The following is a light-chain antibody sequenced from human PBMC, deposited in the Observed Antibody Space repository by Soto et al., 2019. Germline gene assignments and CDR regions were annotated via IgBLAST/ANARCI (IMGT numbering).Light chain of an antibody. Sequence: QSALTQPPSVSGSPGQSVTISCTGTSSDVGSYNRVSWYQQFPGTAPKLMIYEVSNRPSGVPDRFSGSKSGNTASLTISGLQAEDEADYYCSSHTSSSTWEFGGGTKLTVL. V-gene: IGLV2-18*02. J-gene: IGLJ3*02. CDR2: EVS. CDR1: SSDVGSYNR. CDR3: SSHTSSSTWE.